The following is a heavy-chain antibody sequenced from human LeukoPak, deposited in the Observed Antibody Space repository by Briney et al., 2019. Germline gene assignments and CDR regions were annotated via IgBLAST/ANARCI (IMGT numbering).Heavy chain of an antibody. V-gene: IGHV5-51*01. J-gene: IGHJ4*02. CDR1: GYXFSSYW. Sequence: PGESLKISCKGLGYXFSSYWNSWVRQRPGKGLEWKGIIYPGGSETRYDPSFQGQVTISADSSTSTAYLQWSSLRASDTAMYYCARASRDGYNQNFDHWGQGTLVTVSS. D-gene: IGHD5-24*01. CDR2: IYPGGSET. CDR3: ARASRDGYNQNFDH.